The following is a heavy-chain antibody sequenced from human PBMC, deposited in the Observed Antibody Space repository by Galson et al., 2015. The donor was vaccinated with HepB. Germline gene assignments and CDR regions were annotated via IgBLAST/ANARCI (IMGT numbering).Heavy chain of an antibody. CDR2: IKEDGSEK. D-gene: IGHD3-22*01. V-gene: IGHV3-7*03. Sequence: SLRLSCAVSGFTISSYWMSWVRQAPGKGLEWVANIKEDGSEKYYVDSVKGRFTISRDNAKNSVYLQMNSLRVEDTAVYYCARGQYYYDGGYWGQGTLVTVSS. CDR3: ARGQYYYDGGY. J-gene: IGHJ4*02. CDR1: GFTISSYW.